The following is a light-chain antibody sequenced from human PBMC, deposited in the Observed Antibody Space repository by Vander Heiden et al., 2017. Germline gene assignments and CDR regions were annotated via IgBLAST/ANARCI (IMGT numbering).Light chain of an antibody. CDR3: QQRRDWPLT. J-gene: IGKJ4*01. CDR2: DAS. V-gene: IGKV3-11*01. Sequence: EYVLTPSPATLSLSPGARATCTCRASQSVSSYLAWYQRIPGQAPRLLIYDASNRAAGVPARFSGSGSGTDFTLTISSLEPEDFAVYYCQQRRDWPLTFGGGTKVEIK. CDR1: QSVSSY.